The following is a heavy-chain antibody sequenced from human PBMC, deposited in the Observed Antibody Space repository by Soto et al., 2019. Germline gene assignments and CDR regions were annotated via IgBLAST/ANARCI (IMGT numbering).Heavy chain of an antibody. V-gene: IGHV4-39*01. D-gene: IGHD3-3*01. J-gene: IGHJ4*02. CDR1: GGSISSRSYY. Sequence: SETLSLTCTVSGGSISSRSYYWGWIRQPPGKGLEWIGSIYYSGSTYYNPSLKSRVTISVDTSKNQFSLKLSSVTAADTAVYYCARQRGDFWSGYYFDYWGQGTLVTVSS. CDR3: ARQRGDFWSGYYFDY. CDR2: IYYSGST.